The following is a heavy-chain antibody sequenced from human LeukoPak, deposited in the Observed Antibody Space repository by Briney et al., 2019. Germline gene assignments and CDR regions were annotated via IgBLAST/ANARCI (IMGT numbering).Heavy chain of an antibody. CDR3: ARRGRRHYYYYGMDV. CDR1: RYTFTDYW. V-gene: IGHV5-51*01. D-gene: IGHD1-1*01. CDR2: IYPYDSDT. Sequence: GESLKISCTGSRYTFTDYWSGWVRQMPGKGLEWMGTIYPYDSDTRYSPSFQGQVTISADKSISPAYLQWSSLKASDTAMYYCARRGRRHYYYYGMDVWGQGTTVTVSS. J-gene: IGHJ6*02.